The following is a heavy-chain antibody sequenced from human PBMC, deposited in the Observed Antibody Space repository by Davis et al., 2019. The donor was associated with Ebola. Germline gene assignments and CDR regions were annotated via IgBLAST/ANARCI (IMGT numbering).Heavy chain of an antibody. CDR1: GGSISSGGYY. CDR3: ARGAVPAGD. D-gene: IGHD4-17*01. CDR2: IYYSGST. V-gene: IGHV4-61*08. Sequence: MPSETLSLTCTVSGGSISSGGYYWSWIRQHPGKGLEWIGYIYYSGSTNYTPSLKSRVTIAVDPSTNQFSLKLSSVTASDTAVSDCARGAVPAGDWGQGTLVTVSS. J-gene: IGHJ4*02.